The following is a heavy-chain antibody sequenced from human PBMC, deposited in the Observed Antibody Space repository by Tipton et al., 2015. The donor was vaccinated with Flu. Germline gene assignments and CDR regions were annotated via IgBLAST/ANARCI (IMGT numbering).Heavy chain of an antibody. CDR1: GFRFGDYA. CDR3: TRRIFGAYGMDV. V-gene: IGHV3-49*04. Sequence: SLRLSCTGFGFRFGDYAMSWVRQAPGKGLEWVGFIRMKTSGGTTDYAASVKGRFTISRDDSEGIAYLQMDSLKTEDTAVYYCTRRIFGAYGMDVWGQGTTVTVSS. J-gene: IGHJ6*02. CDR2: IRMKTSGGTT. D-gene: IGHD3-3*01.